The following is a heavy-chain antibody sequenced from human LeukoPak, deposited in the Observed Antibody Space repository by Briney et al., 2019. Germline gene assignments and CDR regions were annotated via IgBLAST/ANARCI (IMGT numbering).Heavy chain of an antibody. Sequence: GRSLRLSCAASGFTFSSYAMHWVRQAPGKGLEWVAVISYDGSNKYYADSVEGRFTISRDNSKNTLYLQMNSLRAEDTAVYYCASLDSSSWYPLDYWGQGTLVTVSS. CDR1: GFTFSSYA. V-gene: IGHV3-30*04. D-gene: IGHD6-13*01. CDR3: ASLDSSSWYPLDY. J-gene: IGHJ4*02. CDR2: ISYDGSNK.